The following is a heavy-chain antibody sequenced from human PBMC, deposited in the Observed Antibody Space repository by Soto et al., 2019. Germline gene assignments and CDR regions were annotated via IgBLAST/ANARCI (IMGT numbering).Heavy chain of an antibody. CDR2: IYYSGST. CDR1: GGSISSSSYY. Sequence: SETLSLTCTVSGGSISSSSYYWGWIRQPPGKGLEWIGSIYYSGSTYYNPSLKSRVTISVDTSKNQFSLKLSSVTAADTAVYYCARHCSSTSCYKAYFDYWGQGTLVTVSS. V-gene: IGHV4-39*01. D-gene: IGHD2-2*02. CDR3: ARHCSSTSCYKAYFDY. J-gene: IGHJ4*02.